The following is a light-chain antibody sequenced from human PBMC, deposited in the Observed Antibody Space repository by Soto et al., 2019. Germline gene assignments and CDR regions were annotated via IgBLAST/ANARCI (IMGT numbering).Light chain of an antibody. V-gene: IGKV3-20*01. CDR3: QLYATLSPRYI. CDR2: GAS. J-gene: IGKJ2*01. CDR1: QSVSSSY. Sequence: ESVLTQSPDTLSLSPGERATLSCRASQSVSSSYLAWYQHKPGQAPRLLIYGASSRATGIPDRFSGSESGTDFTLTINRLEPEDFAVYYCQLYATLSPRYIFGQGTKLEVK.